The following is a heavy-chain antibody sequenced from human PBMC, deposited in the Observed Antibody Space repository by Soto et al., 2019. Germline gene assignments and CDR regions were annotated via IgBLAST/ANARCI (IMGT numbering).Heavy chain of an antibody. J-gene: IGHJ5*02. V-gene: IGHV4-34*01. CDR3: ARGTATTGSYDS. CDR2: ITHSGRT. D-gene: IGHD4-17*01. CDR1: GGSLSSYY. Sequence: QVHLQQWGAGLLKPSQTLSLTCAVYGGSLSSYYWHWIRQSPGQGLEWIGEITHSGRTKYRSSLESRXTTSLXXSKNWFSLRLTYVTAADSAVYYCARGTATTGSYDSWGQGTLATVSS.